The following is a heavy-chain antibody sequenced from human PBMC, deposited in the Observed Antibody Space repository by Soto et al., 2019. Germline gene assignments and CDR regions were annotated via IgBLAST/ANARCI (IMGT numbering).Heavy chain of an antibody. Sequence: SETLSLTCNVSGGSMRSHYWSWIRQAPGKGLEWIGYIYYIGNTIYNPSLRGRVSISVDTSKSQFSLKLKFVTAADTAVYYCARPSGDGSNSYFYYVMDVWGQGTTVPVS. D-gene: IGHD1-26*01. CDR3: ARPSGDGSNSYFYYVMDV. CDR1: GGSMRSHY. J-gene: IGHJ6*02. CDR2: IYYIGNT. V-gene: IGHV4-59*11.